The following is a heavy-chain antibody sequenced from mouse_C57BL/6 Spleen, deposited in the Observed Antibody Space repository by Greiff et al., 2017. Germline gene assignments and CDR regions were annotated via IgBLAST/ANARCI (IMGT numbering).Heavy chain of an antibody. CDR1: GFSLTSYG. Sequence: VNVVESGPGLVQPSQSLSITCTVSGFSLTSYGVHWVRQSPGKGLEWLGVIWRGGSTDYNAAFMSRLSITKDNSKSQVFFKMNSLQADDTAIYYCAKNMGDGYYGYYFDYWGQGTTLTVSS. D-gene: IGHD2-3*01. CDR2: IWRGGST. CDR3: AKNMGDGYYGYYFDY. J-gene: IGHJ2*01. V-gene: IGHV2-5*01.